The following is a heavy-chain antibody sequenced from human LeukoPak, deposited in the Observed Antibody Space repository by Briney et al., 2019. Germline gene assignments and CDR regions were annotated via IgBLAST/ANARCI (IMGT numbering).Heavy chain of an antibody. CDR2: IHYSGST. J-gene: IGHJ4*02. V-gene: IGHV4-59*08. CDR3: ARAVSGRFDY. Sequence: PSETLSLTCTVSGGSMSPYYWSWIRQPPGKGLEWIGYIHYSGSTNYNPSLKSRITISEDLAKNQFSLNLSSVTAADTAVYYCARAVSGRFDYWGQGTLVTVSS. CDR1: GGSMSPYY. D-gene: IGHD6-19*01.